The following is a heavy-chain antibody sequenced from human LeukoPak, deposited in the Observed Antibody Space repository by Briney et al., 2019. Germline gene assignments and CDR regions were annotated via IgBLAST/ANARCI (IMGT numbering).Heavy chain of an antibody. CDR3: ARSGSGWAFDN. CDR1: GFTFSSHA. D-gene: IGHD3-3*01. V-gene: IGHV3-23*01. J-gene: IGHJ3*02. Sequence: PGGSLRLSCAASGFTFSSHAMSWVRQAPGKGLEWVSGISGSGGSTNYADSVKGRFTISRDNSKNTLYLQMNSLRAEDTAVYYCARSGSGWAFDNWGQGTMVTVSS. CDR2: ISGSGGST.